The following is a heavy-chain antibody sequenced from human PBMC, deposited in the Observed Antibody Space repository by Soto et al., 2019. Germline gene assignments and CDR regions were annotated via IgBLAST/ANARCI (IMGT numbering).Heavy chain of an antibody. CDR3: ARCRSYDSSGYYYSWFDP. CDR2: IYYSEST. D-gene: IGHD3-22*01. V-gene: IGHV4-39*01. CDR1: GGSISSSSYY. J-gene: IGHJ5*02. Sequence: SETLSLTCTVSGGSISSSSYYWGWIRQPPGKWLEWIGSIYYSESTYYNPPLKSRVTISVDTSKNQFSLNLSSVTAADTAVYYCARCRSYDSSGYYYSWFDPWGQGTQVTVSS.